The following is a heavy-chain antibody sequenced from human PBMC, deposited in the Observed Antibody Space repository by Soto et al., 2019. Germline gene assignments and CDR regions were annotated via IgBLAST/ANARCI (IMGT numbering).Heavy chain of an antibody. J-gene: IGHJ4*02. CDR3: AKDVWWSSV. V-gene: IGHV3-23*01. Sequence: GGFLRLSCAASGFTFNSRAMNWVRQAPGKGLEWVSAISADGGSTWYADSVKGRFTISRDNSRNTLHLQMGSLRTEDTAIYYCAKDVWWSSVWGQGTLVNVSS. D-gene: IGHD2-21*01. CDR2: ISADGGST. CDR1: GFTFNSRA.